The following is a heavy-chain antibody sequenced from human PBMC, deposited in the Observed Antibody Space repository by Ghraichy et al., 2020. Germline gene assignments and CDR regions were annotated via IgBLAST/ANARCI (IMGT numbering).Heavy chain of an antibody. J-gene: IGHJ4*02. D-gene: IGHD6-13*01. CDR1: GGSISSYY. Sequence: SETLSLTCTVSGGSISSYYWSWIRQPPGKGLEWIGYIYTSGSTNYNPSLKSRVTISVDTSKNQFSLKLSSVTAADTAVYYCARVRATPYSSSWYWILDYWGQGTLVTVSS. CDR2: IYTSGST. V-gene: IGHV4-4*09. CDR3: ARVRATPYSSSWYWILDY.